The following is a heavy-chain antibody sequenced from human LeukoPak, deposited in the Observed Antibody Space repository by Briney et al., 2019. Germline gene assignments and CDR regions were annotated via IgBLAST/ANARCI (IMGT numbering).Heavy chain of an antibody. CDR2: INHSGST. J-gene: IGHJ4*02. CDR1: GGSFSGYY. D-gene: IGHD3-22*01. V-gene: IGHV4-34*01. CDR3: ARGLGYDSLFDY. Sequence: SETLSLTCAVYGGSFSGYYWSWIRQPPGKGLEWIGEINHSGSTNYNPSLKSRVTISVDTSKNQFPLKLSSVTAADTAVYYCARGLGYDSLFDYWGQGTLVTVSS.